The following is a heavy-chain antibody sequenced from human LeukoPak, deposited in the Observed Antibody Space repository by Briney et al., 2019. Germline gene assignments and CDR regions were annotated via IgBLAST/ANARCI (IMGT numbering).Heavy chain of an antibody. J-gene: IGHJ4*02. CDR1: GFTFSSYE. Sequence: GGSLRLSCAASGFTFSSYEMNWVRQAPGKGLEWVSVIYSGGSTYYADSVKGRFTISRDNSKSTLYIQMNSLRAEDTAVYYCARAKPKNMVRGLIMRRESRYYFDYWGQGTLVTVSS. V-gene: IGHV3-53*01. CDR2: IYSGGST. D-gene: IGHD3-10*01. CDR3: ARAKPKNMVRGLIMRRESRYYFDY.